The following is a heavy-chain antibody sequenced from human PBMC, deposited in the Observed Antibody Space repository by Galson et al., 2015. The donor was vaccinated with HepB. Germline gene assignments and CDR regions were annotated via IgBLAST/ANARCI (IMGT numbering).Heavy chain of an antibody. D-gene: IGHD3-10*01. J-gene: IGHJ4*02. CDR1: GGTFSSYA. CDR2: IIPILGIA. V-gene: IGHV1-69*04. Sequence: SVKVSCKASGGTFSSYAISWVRQAPGQGLEWMGRIIPILGIANYAQKFQGRVTITADKSTSTAYMELSSLRSEDTAVYYCARDPLMVRGATGGFDYWGQGTLVTVSS. CDR3: ARDPLMVRGATGGFDY.